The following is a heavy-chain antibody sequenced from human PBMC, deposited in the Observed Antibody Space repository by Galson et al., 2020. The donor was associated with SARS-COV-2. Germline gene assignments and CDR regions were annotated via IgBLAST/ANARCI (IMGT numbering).Heavy chain of an antibody. V-gene: IGHV1-2*05. CDR2: INPDSGGT. CDR1: GDTFSDYY. Sequence: ASVKVSCKASGDTFSDYYTHWVRQAPGQGLDWLGRINPDSGGTSLAQKFQGRVTMTRDTSISTAYMELTRLRSDDTGVYYCAVGGHLYDTTDYLESWGQGTQVTVSS. CDR3: AVGGHLYDTTDYLES. J-gene: IGHJ4*02. D-gene: IGHD3-22*01.